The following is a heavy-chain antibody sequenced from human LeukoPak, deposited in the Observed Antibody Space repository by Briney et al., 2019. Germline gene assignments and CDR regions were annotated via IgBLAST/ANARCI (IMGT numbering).Heavy chain of an antibody. CDR1: GFTFDDYA. CDR3: ASGGIYYGAAFDF. CDR2: ISWDGGST. D-gene: IGHD1-26*01. J-gene: IGHJ4*02. V-gene: IGHV3-43D*03. Sequence: GGSLRLSCAASGFTFDDYAMHWVRQAPGKGLEWVSLISWDGGSTYYADSVKGRFTISRDNSKNSLYLQMNSLRAEDTAVYYCASGGIYYGAAFDFWGQGTLVTVSS.